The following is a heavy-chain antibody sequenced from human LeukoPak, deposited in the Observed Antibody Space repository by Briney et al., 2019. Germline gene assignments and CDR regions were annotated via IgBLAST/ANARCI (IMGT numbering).Heavy chain of an antibody. CDR1: GFTFSSYW. V-gene: IGHV3-74*01. Sequence: GGSLRLSCAASGFTFSSYWMHWVRQAPGKGLVWASRINSDGSSTSYADSVKGRFTISRDNAKNTLYLQMNSLRAEDTAVYYCARDLHYYVAMDVWGQGTTVTVSS. D-gene: IGHD3-10*02. J-gene: IGHJ6*02. CDR3: ARDLHYYVAMDV. CDR2: INSDGSST.